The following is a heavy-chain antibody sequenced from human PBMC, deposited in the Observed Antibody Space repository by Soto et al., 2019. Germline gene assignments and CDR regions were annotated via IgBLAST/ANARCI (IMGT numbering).Heavy chain of an antibody. CDR2: IYWDNDK. Sequence: QITLKESGPTLVKPTQTLTLTCTFSGFSLSTSGVGVGWIRQPPGKALEWLALIYWDNDKRYSPSLQSRLTITKDTSKNQVVLPMSNMDPVDTATYYCVHSRCGGDCLQSYPSHYYYGMDVWGQGTTVTVSS. D-gene: IGHD2-21*02. V-gene: IGHV2-5*02. CDR1: GFSLSTSGVG. J-gene: IGHJ6*02. CDR3: VHSRCGGDCLQSYPSHYYYGMDV.